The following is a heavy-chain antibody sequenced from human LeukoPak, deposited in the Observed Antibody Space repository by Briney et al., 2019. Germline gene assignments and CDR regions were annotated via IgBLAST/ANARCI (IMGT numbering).Heavy chain of an antibody. CDR1: GFTFSNYG. V-gene: IGHV3-30*02. D-gene: IGHD7-27*01. Sequence: PGGSLRLSCAASGFTFSNYGMHWVRQAPGKGLEWVAFIQYDGSNKYYADSVKGRFTISRDNSKNTLYLQMNSLRVEDTAVYYCAKALYDSTGDGYWGQGTLVTISS. J-gene: IGHJ4*02. CDR2: IQYDGSNK. CDR3: AKALYDSTGDGY.